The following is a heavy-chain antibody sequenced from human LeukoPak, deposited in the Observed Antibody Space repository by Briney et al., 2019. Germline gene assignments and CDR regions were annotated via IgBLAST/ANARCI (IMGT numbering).Heavy chain of an antibody. J-gene: IGHJ4*02. CDR2: INPSGGST. V-gene: IGHV1-46*01. D-gene: IGHD3-3*01. Sequence: ASVKVSCKASGYTFTSYYMHWVRQAPGQGLEWMGIINPSGGSTSYAQKFQGRVTMTRDTSTSTVYMELSSLRSEDTAVYYCAREGSITIFGVVIHPFDYWGQGTLVTVSS. CDR1: GYTFTSYY. CDR3: AREGSITIFGVVIHPFDY.